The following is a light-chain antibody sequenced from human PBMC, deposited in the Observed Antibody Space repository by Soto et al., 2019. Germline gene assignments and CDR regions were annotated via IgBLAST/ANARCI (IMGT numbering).Light chain of an antibody. V-gene: IGKV2-28*01. Sequence: DIVTTQSPLSLPVTPGEPASISCRSSQSLLHSNGYTYLDWYLQKPGQSPQLLIYLGSNRASGVPDRFSGSGSGTDFTLKISRVEAEDVGVYYCMQGLQTPWTFGQGTKVEIK. CDR1: QSLLHSNGYTY. J-gene: IGKJ1*01. CDR3: MQGLQTPWT. CDR2: LGS.